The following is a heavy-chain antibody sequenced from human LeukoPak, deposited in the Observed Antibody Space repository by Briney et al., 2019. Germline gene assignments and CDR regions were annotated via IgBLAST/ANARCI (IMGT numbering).Heavy chain of an antibody. J-gene: IGHJ3*02. CDR1: GFTFSSYA. V-gene: IGHV3-30-3*01. CDR2: ISYDGNNK. Sequence: GGSLRLSCAASGFTFSSYAMHWVRQATGKGLEWVAGISYDGNNKYYADSVKGRFTISRDNSKNTLHLQMNSLRAEDTAVYYCARDLHDFWSGLPGAFDIWGQGTMVTVSS. CDR3: ARDLHDFWSGLPGAFDI. D-gene: IGHD3-3*01.